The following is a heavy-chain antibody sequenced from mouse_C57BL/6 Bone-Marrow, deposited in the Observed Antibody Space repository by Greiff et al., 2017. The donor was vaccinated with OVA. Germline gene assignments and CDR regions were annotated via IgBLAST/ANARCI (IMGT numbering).Heavy chain of an antibody. V-gene: IGHV1-39*01. CDR2: INPNYGTT. CDR3: VLVDY. J-gene: IGHJ2*01. CDR1: GYSFTDYN. Sequence: VQLKESGPELVKPGASVKISCKASGYSFTDYNMNWVKQSTGKSLEWIGAINPNYGTTSYNQKFKGKATLTVDQSSNTAYMQLNRLTTEDSAVYYCVLVDYWGQGTTLTVSS.